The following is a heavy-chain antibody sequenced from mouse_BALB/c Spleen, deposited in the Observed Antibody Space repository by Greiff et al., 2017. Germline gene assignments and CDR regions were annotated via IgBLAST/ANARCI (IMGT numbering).Heavy chain of an antibody. CDR1: GFSFTSYG. CDR3: AKKGGSYAMDY. Sequence: VKVEESGPSLVQPSQSLSITCTVSGFSFTSYGVHWVRQSPGKGLEWLGVIWRGGSTDYNAAFMSRLSITKNNSKSQVFFKMNSLQADDTAIYYCAKKGGSYAMDYWGQGTSVTVSS. J-gene: IGHJ4*01. CDR2: IWRGGST. V-gene: IGHV2-5-1*01.